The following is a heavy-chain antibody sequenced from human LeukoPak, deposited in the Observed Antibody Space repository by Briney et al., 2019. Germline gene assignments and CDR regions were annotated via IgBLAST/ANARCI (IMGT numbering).Heavy chain of an antibody. D-gene: IGHD3-10*01. J-gene: IGHJ4*02. CDR3: AKDGVAPGSSGDYFDY. CDR1: GFTFSTYA. Sequence: GGSLRLSCAASGFTFSTYAMSWVRLAPGKGLEWVSTITNSGGTTNYAESVKGRFTISRDNSKNTLYQQMNSLRVEDRAVYYCAKDGVAPGSSGDYFDYWGQGTLVTVSS. CDR2: ITNSGGTT. V-gene: IGHV3-23*01.